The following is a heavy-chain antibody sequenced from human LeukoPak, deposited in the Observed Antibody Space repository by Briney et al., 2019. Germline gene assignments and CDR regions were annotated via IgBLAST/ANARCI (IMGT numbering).Heavy chain of an antibody. CDR1: GGSISTCY. V-gene: IGHV4-59*01. CDR3: ARGGNYWPQWWFDP. D-gene: IGHD1-26*01. J-gene: IGHJ5*02. CDR2: IYYTGST. Sequence: SETLSLTCTVSGGSISTCYWSWIRQPPGKGLEWIGYIYYTGSTSYNPSLKSRVTMSLDASKNQFSLELNSVTPADTAVYYCARGGNYWPQWWFDPWGWGTLVSVSS.